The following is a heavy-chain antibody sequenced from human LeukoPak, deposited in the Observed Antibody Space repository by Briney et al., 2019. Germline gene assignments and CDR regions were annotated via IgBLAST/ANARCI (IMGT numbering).Heavy chain of an antibody. CDR2: VYYNGNT. D-gene: IGHD6-13*01. CDR3: ARDLEYSSSWYSVGYYYYYGMDV. CDR1: GEPISSYY. V-gene: IGHV4-59*12. Sequence: SETLSLTCLDSGEPISSYYWSWIRQAPGRGPEYIGNVYYNGNTNYNPSLKSRVAISVDASKNQFSLKLSSVTAADTAVYYCARDLEYSSSWYSVGYYYYYGMDVWGQGTTVTVSS. J-gene: IGHJ6*02.